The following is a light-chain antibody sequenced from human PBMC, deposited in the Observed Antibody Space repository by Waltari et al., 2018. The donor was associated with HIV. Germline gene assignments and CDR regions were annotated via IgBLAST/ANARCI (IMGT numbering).Light chain of an antibody. J-gene: IGKJ2*03. CDR2: DAS. CDR3: HQYNNWPDS. Sequence: IVMTQSPATLSVSSGEGVTLSCSASQRISNNLAWYQQKPGQAPSLLIYDASIRATGIPARFSGSGSGTEFTLTIGSLQYEDCAIYFCHQYNNWPDSFGQGTKLEIK. CDR1: QRISNN. V-gene: IGKV3-15*01.